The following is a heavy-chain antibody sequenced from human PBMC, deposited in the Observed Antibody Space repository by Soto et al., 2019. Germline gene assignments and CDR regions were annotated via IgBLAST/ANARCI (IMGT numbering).Heavy chain of an antibody. CDR1: GGSFNGYY. Sequence: QVQPQPWGAGLLKPSATLSLTCAVYGGSFNGYYWTWIRQPPGTGLEWMGEINHSGITNYNPSLKGRVTIAVDTSKNQFSLTLTSVTAAFTAVYYFAREHITCLFDYWGQGTLVTVSS. V-gene: IGHV4-34*01. D-gene: IGHD2-21*01. CDR2: INHSGIT. CDR3: AREHITCLFDY. J-gene: IGHJ4*02.